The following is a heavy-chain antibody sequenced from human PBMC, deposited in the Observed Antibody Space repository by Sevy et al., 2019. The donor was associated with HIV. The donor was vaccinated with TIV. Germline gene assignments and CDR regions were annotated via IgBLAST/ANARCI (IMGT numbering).Heavy chain of an antibody. J-gene: IGHJ5*02. CDR1: GFTFSSYA. CDR2: ISYDGSNK. D-gene: IGHD3-10*01. V-gene: IGHV3-30*04. CDR3: AREAASLLWFGDFFSGSDP. Sequence: GGSLRLSCAASGFTFSSYAMHWVRQAPGKGLEWVAVISYDGSNKYYADSVKGRFTISRDNSKNTLYLQMNSLRAEDTTVYYCAREAASLLWFGDFFSGSDPWGQGTLVTVSS.